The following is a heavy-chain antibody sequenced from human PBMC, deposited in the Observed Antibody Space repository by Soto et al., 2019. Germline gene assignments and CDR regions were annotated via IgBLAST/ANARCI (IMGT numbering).Heavy chain of an antibody. Sequence: GGSLRLSCAASGFTFSGSAMHWVRQASGKGLKWVGRIRSKANSYATAYAASVKGRFTISRDDSKNTAYLQMNSLKTEDTAVYYCTRHVGFLVYYGMDVWGQGTTVTVSS. J-gene: IGHJ6*02. D-gene: IGHD2-15*01. CDR3: TRHVGFLVYYGMDV. V-gene: IGHV3-73*01. CDR2: IRSKANSYAT. CDR1: GFTFSGSA.